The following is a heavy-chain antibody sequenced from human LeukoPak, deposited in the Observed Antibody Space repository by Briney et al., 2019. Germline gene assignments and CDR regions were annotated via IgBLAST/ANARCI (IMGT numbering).Heavy chain of an antibody. V-gene: IGHV1-2*02. CDR1: GYSFTGYF. J-gene: IGHJ4*02. D-gene: IGHD2-8*01. Sequence: ASLKVSCKTSGYSFTGYFIHWLRQAPGQGLEWMGRINPNNGDTNYGQKFQGRVIMTRDTSISTAYMQLSSLRSDDTALYYCVRELRGLGYCTNIGCQTYVYWGQGTQLIVSS. CDR3: VRELRGLGYCTNIGCQTYVY. CDR2: INPNNGDT.